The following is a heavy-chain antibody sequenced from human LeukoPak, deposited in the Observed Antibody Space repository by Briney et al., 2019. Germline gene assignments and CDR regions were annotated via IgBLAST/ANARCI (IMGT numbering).Heavy chain of an antibody. CDR2: IYSSGST. CDR1: GGSISSYY. D-gene: IGHD6-13*01. J-gene: IGHJ4*02. CDR3: ARDPSAAGTLTHPFDY. Sequence: SSETLSLTCTVSGGSISSYYWSWIRQPPGKGLEWIGNIYSSGSTKYNPSLKSRVTISLDTSKNQFSLKLSSVTAADTAVYHCARDPSAAGTLTHPFDYWGQGTPVTVSS. V-gene: IGHV4-4*08.